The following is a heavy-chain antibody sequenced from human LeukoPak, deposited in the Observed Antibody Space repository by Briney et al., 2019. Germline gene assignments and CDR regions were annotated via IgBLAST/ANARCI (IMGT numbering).Heavy chain of an antibody. Sequence: GASVKVSCKASGGTFSSYAISWVRQAPGQGLEWMGRIIPILGIANYAQKFQGRVTITADKSTSTAYMELSSLRSEDTAVYYCASSYYDSSGNFDYWGQGTLVTVSS. D-gene: IGHD3-22*01. CDR1: GGTFSSYA. CDR3: ASSYYDSSGNFDY. CDR2: IIPILGIA. V-gene: IGHV1-69*04. J-gene: IGHJ4*02.